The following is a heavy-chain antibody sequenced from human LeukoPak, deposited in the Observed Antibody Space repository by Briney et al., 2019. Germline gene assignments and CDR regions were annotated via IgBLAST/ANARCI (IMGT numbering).Heavy chain of an antibody. V-gene: IGHV3-30*18. Sequence: GRSLRLSCAASGFTFSSYGTHWVRQAPGKGLEWVAVISYDGSNKYYADSVKGRFTISRDNSKNTLYLQMNSLRAEDTAVYYCAKDLGNCGGDCYSGDYWGQGTLVTVSS. J-gene: IGHJ4*02. CDR1: GFTFSSYG. CDR2: ISYDGSNK. CDR3: AKDLGNCGGDCYSGDY. D-gene: IGHD2-21*02.